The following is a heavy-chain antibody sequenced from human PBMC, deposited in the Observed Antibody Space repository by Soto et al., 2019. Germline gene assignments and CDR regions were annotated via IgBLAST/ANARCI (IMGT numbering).Heavy chain of an antibody. V-gene: IGHV3-33*01. CDR2: IWYDGSNK. CDR3: ARSGGAAYFDY. D-gene: IGHD3-16*01. Sequence: PGGSLRLSCAASGFTFSSYGMHWVRQAPGKGLEWVAVIWYDGSNKYYADSVKGRFTISRDNSKNTLYLQMNSLRAEDTAVYYCARSGGAAYFDYWGQGTLVTVSS. J-gene: IGHJ4*02. CDR1: GFTFSSYG.